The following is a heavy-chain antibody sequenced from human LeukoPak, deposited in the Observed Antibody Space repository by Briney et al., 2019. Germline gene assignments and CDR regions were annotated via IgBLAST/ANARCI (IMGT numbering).Heavy chain of an antibody. J-gene: IGHJ6*03. D-gene: IGHD3-10*01. V-gene: IGHV3-66*01. CDR3: ARVEYYGSGSYYKFYYYYYMDV. CDR1: GFTFSSYE. CDR2: IYSGGST. Sequence: PGGSLRLSCAASGFTFSSYEMSWVRQAPGKGLEGVSIIYSGGSTYYADSVKGRFTISRDNSKNALFLQMNSLRAEDTAVYYCARVEYYGSGSYYKFYYYYYMDVWGKGTTVTISS.